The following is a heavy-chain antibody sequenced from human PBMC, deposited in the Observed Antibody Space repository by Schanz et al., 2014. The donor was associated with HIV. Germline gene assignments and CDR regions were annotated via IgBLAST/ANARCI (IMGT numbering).Heavy chain of an antibody. Sequence: QVQLVQSGAEVKKPGASVRVSCKTSGYIFTSNGISWVRQAPGQGLEWMGWINPNSGGTNYAQKFQGRVTMTRDTSISTAYMELSRLRSDDTAVYFCARDPSGRPTSTMDVWGQGTTVTVSS. CDR2: INPNSGGT. J-gene: IGHJ6*02. V-gene: IGHV1-2*02. CDR1: GYIFTSNG. D-gene: IGHD1-26*01. CDR3: ARDPSGRPTSTMDV.